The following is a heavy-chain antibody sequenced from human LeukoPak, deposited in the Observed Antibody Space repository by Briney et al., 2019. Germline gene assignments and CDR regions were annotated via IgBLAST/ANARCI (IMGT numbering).Heavy chain of an antibody. D-gene: IGHD2-2*01. CDR1: GYSFTSYW. CDR2: IYAGDSDT. J-gene: IGHJ6*02. CDR3: ARALGTSQFYFYYGMDV. Sequence: GESLKISCKGSGYSFTSYWIGWVRQKPGKGLEWMGIIYAGDSDTRYSPSFQGQVTISVDKSISTAYLQWSSLQASDTAMYYCARALGTSQFYFYYGMDVWGQGTTATVSS. V-gene: IGHV5-51*01.